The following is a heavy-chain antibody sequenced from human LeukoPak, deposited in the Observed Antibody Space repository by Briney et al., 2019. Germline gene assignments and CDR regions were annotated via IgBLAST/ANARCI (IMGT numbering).Heavy chain of an antibody. V-gene: IGHV1-2*02. CDR1: GYTFTAYY. J-gene: IGHJ6*02. D-gene: IGHD2/OR15-2a*01. CDR3: ARDPIVQAGYYYGMDV. Sequence: ASVKVSCKASGYTFTAYYMHWVRQAPGQGLEWMGWINPNSGATNYAQNFQGRVTMTADTSISTAYLDLSRLRSDASAVYYCARDPIVQAGYYYGMDVWGQGTTVTVSS. CDR2: INPNSGAT.